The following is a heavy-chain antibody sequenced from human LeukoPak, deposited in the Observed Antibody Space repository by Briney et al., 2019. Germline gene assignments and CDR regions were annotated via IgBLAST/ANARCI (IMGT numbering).Heavy chain of an antibody. CDR2: INSDASGT. D-gene: IGHD3-10*01. Sequence: GGSLRLSCAASGFTFSTYWMHWVRQAPGKGLVWVSRINSDASGTSYADSVKGRFTISRDNAKNTLYLQMNSLRAEDTAMYYCARDRYYSPDYWGQGTLVTVPS. V-gene: IGHV3-74*01. CDR1: GFTFSTYW. CDR3: ARDRYYSPDY. J-gene: IGHJ4*02.